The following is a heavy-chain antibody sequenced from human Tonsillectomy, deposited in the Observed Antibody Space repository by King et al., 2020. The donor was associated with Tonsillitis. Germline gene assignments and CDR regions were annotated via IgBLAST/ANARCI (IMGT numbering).Heavy chain of an antibody. Sequence: VRLQESGPGLVKPSQTLSLTCSVSGGSISGSNYFWSWIRQHPGKGLEWIGYIYYSGNTFYNPSLKSRVSISVDTSKNQFSLKLSSVTAADTAVYYCARERDYCSTSSCYFMDYWGQGTLVTVSS. CDR2: IYYSGNT. CDR1: GGSISGSNYF. D-gene: IGHD2-2*01. CDR3: ARERDYCSTSSCYFMDY. J-gene: IGHJ4*02. V-gene: IGHV4-31*03.